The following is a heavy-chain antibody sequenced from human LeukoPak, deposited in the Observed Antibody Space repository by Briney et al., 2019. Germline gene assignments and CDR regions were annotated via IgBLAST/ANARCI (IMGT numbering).Heavy chain of an antibody. Sequence: GESLKISCKGSGYSFTSYWIGWVRQMPGKGLEWMGIIYPGDSDTRYSPSFQGQVTISADKSINTAYLQWSSLKAEDTAVYYCARDHEAAAGPLLNRLDYYYYGMDVWGQGTTVTVSS. CDR1: GYSFTSYW. CDR2: IYPGDSDT. CDR3: ARDHEAAAGPLLNRLDYYYYGMDV. J-gene: IGHJ6*02. D-gene: IGHD6-13*01. V-gene: IGHV5-51*01.